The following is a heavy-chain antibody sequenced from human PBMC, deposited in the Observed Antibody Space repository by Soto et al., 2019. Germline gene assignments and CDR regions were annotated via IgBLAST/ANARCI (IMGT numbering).Heavy chain of an antibody. CDR1: GGSFSGYY. CDR2: INHSGST. Sequence: QVQLQQWGAGLLKPSETLSLTCAVYGGSFSGYYWSWIRQPPGKGLEWIGEINHSGSTNYNPSLKSRVTISVDTSKNQFSLKLSSVTAADTAVYYCARGGGGWNYFMYFDYWGQGTLVTVSS. CDR3: ARGGGGWNYFMYFDY. V-gene: IGHV4-34*01. D-gene: IGHD1-7*01. J-gene: IGHJ4*02.